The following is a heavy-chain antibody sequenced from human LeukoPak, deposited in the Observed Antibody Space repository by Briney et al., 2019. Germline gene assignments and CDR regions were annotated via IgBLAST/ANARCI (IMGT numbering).Heavy chain of an antibody. CDR1: GGSISSYY. J-gene: IGHJ4*02. V-gene: IGHV4-59*01. CDR3: AKGGWSLDY. Sequence: SETLSLTCTVSGGSISSYYWSWIRQPPGKGLEWIGYIYYTGSTNYNPSLASRVTILVDASKNHFSLRLTSVTAADTAVYYCAKGGWSLDYWGQGSLVTVSS. D-gene: IGHD6-19*01. CDR2: IYYTGST.